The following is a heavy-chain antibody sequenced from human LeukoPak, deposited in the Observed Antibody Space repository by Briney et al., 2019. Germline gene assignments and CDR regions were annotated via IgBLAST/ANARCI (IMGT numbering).Heavy chain of an antibody. V-gene: IGHV3-30*02. CDR1: GFTFSSYG. CDR3: AKPIAVADNWFDP. J-gene: IGHJ5*02. Sequence: GGSLRLSCAASGFTFSSYGMHWVRQAPGKGLEWVAFIQYDGSNKYYADSVKGRFTISRDNSKNTLYLQMNSLRAEDTAVYYCAKPIAVADNWFDPWGQGTLVTVSS. D-gene: IGHD6-19*01. CDR2: IQYDGSNK.